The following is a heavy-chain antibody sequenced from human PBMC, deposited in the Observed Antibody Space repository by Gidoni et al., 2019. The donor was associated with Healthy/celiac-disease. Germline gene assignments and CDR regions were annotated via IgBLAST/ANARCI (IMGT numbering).Heavy chain of an antibody. CDR2: MNPNSGNT. V-gene: IGHV1-8*01. J-gene: IGHJ6*03. Sequence: QVQLVQSGAEVKKPGASVKVSGKASGYTFTSYDINGVRQATGQGLEWMGWMNPNSGNTGYAQKFQGRVTMTRTTSISTAYMELSSLRSDDTAVYYCARGPYSSSYMDVWGQGTTVTVSS. D-gene: IGHD6-6*01. CDR3: ARGPYSSSYMDV. CDR1: GYTFTSYD.